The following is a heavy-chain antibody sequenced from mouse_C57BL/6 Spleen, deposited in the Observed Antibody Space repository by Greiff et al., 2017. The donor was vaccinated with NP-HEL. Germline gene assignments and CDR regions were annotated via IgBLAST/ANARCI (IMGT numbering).Heavy chain of an antibody. V-gene: IGHV14-1*01. Sequence: EVQLQQSGAELVRPGASVKLSCTASGFNIKDYYMHWVKQRPEQGLEWIGRIDPEDGDTEYAPKFQGKATMTADTSSNTAYLQLRSLTSEDTAVFYCTITTVGYFDVWGTGTTVTVSS. CDR2: IDPEDGDT. CDR3: TITTVGYFDV. CDR1: GFNIKDYY. J-gene: IGHJ1*03. D-gene: IGHD1-1*01.